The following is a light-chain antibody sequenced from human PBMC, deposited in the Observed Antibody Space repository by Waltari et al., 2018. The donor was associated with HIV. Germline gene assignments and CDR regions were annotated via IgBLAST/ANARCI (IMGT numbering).Light chain of an antibody. CDR2: GAS. CDR1: QDINTY. J-gene: IGKJ4*01. V-gene: IGKV1-33*01. CDR3: QQYDNFPS. Sequence: DIQMTQSPSSLSASVGDSVTITCQASQDINTYLTWYQQKPGKAPKLLIYGASNLETGVPSRFSGSGSGTDFTFIISRLQPEDSATYYCQQYDNFPSFGGGTKVEIK.